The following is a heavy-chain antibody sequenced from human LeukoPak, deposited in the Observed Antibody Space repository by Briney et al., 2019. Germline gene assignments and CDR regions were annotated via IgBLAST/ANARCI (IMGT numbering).Heavy chain of an antibody. CDR3: AKDLYSYGRYYYYYYYMDV. Sequence: PGGSLRLSCAASGFTFDDYAMHWVRQAPAKGLEWVSLISGDGGSTYYADSVKGRFNISRDNSKNSLYLQMNSLRTEDTALYYCAKDLYSYGRYYYYYYYMDVWGKGTTVTVSS. V-gene: IGHV3-43*02. D-gene: IGHD5-18*01. CDR2: ISGDGGST. CDR1: GFTFDDYA. J-gene: IGHJ6*03.